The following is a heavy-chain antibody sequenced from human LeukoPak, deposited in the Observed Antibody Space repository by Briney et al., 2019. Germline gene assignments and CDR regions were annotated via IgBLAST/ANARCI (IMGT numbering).Heavy chain of an antibody. CDR3: VRDLRSGDY. J-gene: IGHJ4*02. V-gene: IGHV3-74*01. CDR1: GFTFSSYF. CDR2: ISEDGSVP. Sequence: PGGSLRLSCGASGFTFSSYFMHWVRQAPGKGLVWVARISEDGSVPDYADSVRGRFTISRENAKSMVWLQMNSLRADDTAVYYCVRDLRSGDYWGQGTLVTVSS. D-gene: IGHD3-10*01.